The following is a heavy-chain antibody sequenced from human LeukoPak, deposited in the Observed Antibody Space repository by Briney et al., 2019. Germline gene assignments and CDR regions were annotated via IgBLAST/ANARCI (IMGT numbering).Heavy chain of an antibody. CDR3: ARAHDSFDAFDI. V-gene: IGHV1-8*01. CDR1: GYTFTSYD. J-gene: IGHJ3*02. Sequence: ASAKVSCNASGYTFTSYDINWVRQATGQGLEWMGWMNPNSGNTGYAQKFQGRVTMTRNTSISTAYMELSSLRSEDTAVYYCARAHDSFDAFDIWGQGTMVTVSS. CDR2: MNPNSGNT. D-gene: IGHD3-22*01.